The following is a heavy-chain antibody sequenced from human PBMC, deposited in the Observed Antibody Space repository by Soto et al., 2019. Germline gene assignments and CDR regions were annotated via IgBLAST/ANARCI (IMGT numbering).Heavy chain of an antibody. J-gene: IGHJ5*02. CDR3: ARGQRFSDWFDP. V-gene: IGHV4-4*07. CDR2: VYSSGGT. Sequence: SETLSLTCTVSGGSMSSYYWTWIRQPAGKGLEWIGRVYSSGGTHYNPSLKSRVTISLDTSKNQFSLRLLSVTDADTAVYYCARGQRFSDWFDPWGQGTLVTVPQ. CDR1: GGSMSSYY. D-gene: IGHD3-3*01.